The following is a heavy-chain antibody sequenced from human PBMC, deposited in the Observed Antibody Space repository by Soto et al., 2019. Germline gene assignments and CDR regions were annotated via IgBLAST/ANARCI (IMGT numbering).Heavy chain of an antibody. CDR3: TTEKYGSSWWVY. D-gene: IGHD6-13*01. V-gene: IGHV3-15*07. J-gene: IGHJ4*02. Sequence: DVQLEESGGGLVKPGGSLTLSCAASGFTFSNAWMNWVRQAPGKGLEWVGRIKSKTDGGTTDYAAPVQGRFSISRDDSTSMFYLQINSLKTEDTAVYYCTTEKYGSSWWVYWGQGTPVTVSS. CDR1: GFTFSNAW. CDR2: IKSKTDGGTT.